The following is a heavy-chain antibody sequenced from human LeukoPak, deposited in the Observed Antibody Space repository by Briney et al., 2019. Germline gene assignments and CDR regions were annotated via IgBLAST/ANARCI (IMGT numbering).Heavy chain of an antibody. D-gene: IGHD3-22*01. Sequence: ASVKVSCKXSGYTFTGYYMHWVRQAPGQGLEGMGRINPNSGGTNYSQKFQGRVTMTRDTSISTAYKELSRLRSDDTAVYYCARSRHFMYDSSGYVDAFDIWGQGTMVTVSS. CDR1: GYTFTGYY. J-gene: IGHJ3*02. CDR3: ARSRHFMYDSSGYVDAFDI. V-gene: IGHV1-2*06. CDR2: INPNSGGT.